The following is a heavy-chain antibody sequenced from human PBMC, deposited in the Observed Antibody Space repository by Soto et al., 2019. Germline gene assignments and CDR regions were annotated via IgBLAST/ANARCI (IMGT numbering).Heavy chain of an antibody. CDR1: GFTFSSYA. D-gene: IGHD2-21*02. CDR2: ISGSGGST. Sequence: EVQLLESGGGLVQPGGSMRLSCAASGFTFSSYAMSWVHQAPGKGLEWVSAISGSGGSTYYADSVKGRFTNSRDNSKNTLYLQMNSLRAEDTAVYYCAKDLHAIVVVTVFDYWGQGTLVTVSS. CDR3: AKDLHAIVVVTVFDY. J-gene: IGHJ4*02. V-gene: IGHV3-23*01.